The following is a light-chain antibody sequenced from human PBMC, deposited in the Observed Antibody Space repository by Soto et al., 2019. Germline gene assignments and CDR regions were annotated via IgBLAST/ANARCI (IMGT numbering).Light chain of an antibody. CDR1: QSISSW. Sequence: DIQMTQSPSTLSASVGDRVTITCRASQSISSWLDWYQQKPGKAPNLLIYKAASLESGVPSRFSGSGSGTEFTLTISSLQPDDFATYYRQQYNSYPLTFGGGTKVEIK. V-gene: IGKV1-5*03. CDR2: KAA. CDR3: QQYNSYPLT. J-gene: IGKJ4*01.